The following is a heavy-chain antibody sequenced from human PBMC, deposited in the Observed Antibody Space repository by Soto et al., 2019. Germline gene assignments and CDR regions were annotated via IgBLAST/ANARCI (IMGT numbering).Heavy chain of an antibody. J-gene: IGHJ3*02. CDR2: IYPGDSDT. CDR1: GYSFTSYW. V-gene: IGHV5-51*01. Sequence: GESLKISCKGSGYSFTSYWIGWVRQMPGKGLEWMGIIYPGDSDTRYSPSFQGQVTISADKSISTAYLQWSSLKASDTAMYYCARRWSIAIAARPGSAFDIWGQGTMVTVSS. D-gene: IGHD6-6*01. CDR3: ARRWSIAIAARPGSAFDI.